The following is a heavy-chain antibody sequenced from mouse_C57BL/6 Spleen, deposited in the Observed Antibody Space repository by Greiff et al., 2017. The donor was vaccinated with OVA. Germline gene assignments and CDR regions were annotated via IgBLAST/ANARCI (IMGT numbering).Heavy chain of an antibody. CDR3: TDVGQDY. J-gene: IGHJ2*01. CDR1: GFTFSNYW. Sequence: EVKLMESGGGLVQPGGSMKLSCVASGFTFSNYWMNWVRQSPEKGLEWVAQIRLKSDNSATHSAESVKGRFTISRDDSKSSVYLQMNNLRAADTGIYYCTDVGQDYWGQDATLPVSS. V-gene: IGHV6-3*01. D-gene: IGHD3-3*01. CDR2: IRLKSDNSAT.